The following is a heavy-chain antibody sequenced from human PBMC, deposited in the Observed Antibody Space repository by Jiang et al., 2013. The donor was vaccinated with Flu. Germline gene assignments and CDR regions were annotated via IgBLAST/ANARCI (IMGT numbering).Heavy chain of an antibody. V-gene: IGHV1-3*01. CDR3: ASSGYDVLYYYYGMDV. D-gene: IGHD5-12*01. CDR2: INAGNGNT. J-gene: IGHJ6*02. CDR1: GYTFTSYA. Sequence: SGAEVKKPGASVKVSCKASGYTFTSYAMHWVRQAPGQRLEWMGWINAGNGNTKYSQKFQGRVTITRDTSASTAYMELSSLRSEDTAVYYCASSGYDVLYYYYGMDVWGQGTTVTVSS.